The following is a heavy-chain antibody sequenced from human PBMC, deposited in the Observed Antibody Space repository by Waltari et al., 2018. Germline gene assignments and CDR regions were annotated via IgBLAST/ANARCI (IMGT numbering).Heavy chain of an antibody. Sequence: QMQLVQSGPEVKKPGTSVKVSCKASGFTFTSSAVQWVRQARGQRLEWIGWIVVGSGNTNYAQKFQERVTITRDMSTSTAYMELSSLRSEDTTVYYCAAPAVAGTRAFDIWGQGTMVTVSS. V-gene: IGHV1-58*01. CDR1: GFTFTSSA. CDR3: AAPAVAGTRAFDI. J-gene: IGHJ3*02. CDR2: IVVGSGNT. D-gene: IGHD6-19*01.